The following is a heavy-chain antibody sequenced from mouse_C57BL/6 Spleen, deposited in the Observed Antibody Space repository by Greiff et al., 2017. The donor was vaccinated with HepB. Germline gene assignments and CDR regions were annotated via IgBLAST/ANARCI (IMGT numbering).Heavy chain of an antibody. CDR3: AGAYYSNLGSDYYAMDY. CDR2: IYPISGNT. J-gene: IGHJ4*01. D-gene: IGHD2-5*01. Sequence: QVQLQQSGAELAGPGASVKLSCKASGYTFTSYGIRWVKQRTGQGLEWIGEIYPISGNTYYNEKFKGKATLTADKSSSTAYMELRSLTSEDSAVYFCAGAYYSNLGSDYYAMDYWGQGTSVTVSS. V-gene: IGHV1-81*01. CDR1: GYTFTSYG.